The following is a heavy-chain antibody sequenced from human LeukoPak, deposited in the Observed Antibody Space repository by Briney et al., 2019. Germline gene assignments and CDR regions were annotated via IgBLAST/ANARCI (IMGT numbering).Heavy chain of an antibody. J-gene: IGHJ4*02. CDR1: GGSFSGYY. V-gene: IGHV4-34*01. CDR2: INHSGST. Sequence: NTSETLSLTCAVYGGSFSGYYWSRIRQPPGKGMEWIGEINHSGSTNYNPSLKSRVTISADTSKNQFSLKLSSVTAADTAVYYCARQEPVWFGESTYFDYWGQGTLVTVSS. CDR3: ARQEPVWFGESTYFDY. D-gene: IGHD3-10*01.